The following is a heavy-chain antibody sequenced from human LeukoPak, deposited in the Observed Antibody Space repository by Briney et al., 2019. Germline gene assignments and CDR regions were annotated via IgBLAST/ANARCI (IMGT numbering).Heavy chain of an antibody. CDR2: ISYDGSNK. CDR1: GFTFSSYG. D-gene: IGHD2-2*01. Sequence: GGSLRLSCAASGFTFSSYGMHWVRQAPGKGLEWVAVISYDGSNKYYADSVKGRFTISRDNSKNTLYLQMNSLRAEDTAVYYCAKGHNYCSSTSCCRMGKGGWFDPWGQGTLVTVSS. J-gene: IGHJ5*02. CDR3: AKGHNYCSSTSCCRMGKGGWFDP. V-gene: IGHV3-30*18.